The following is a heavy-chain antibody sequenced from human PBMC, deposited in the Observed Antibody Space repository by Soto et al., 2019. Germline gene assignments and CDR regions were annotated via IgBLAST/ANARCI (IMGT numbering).Heavy chain of an antibody. CDR2: IIAILPTP. Sequence: QVQLVQSGAELKKPGSSVTVSCKASCGTFGNSAISWVRQAPGHGLEWVGGIIAILPTPDYEQKFQGRVTINSDEGTITAYMELTSLRSEDTAVYYCARDKDRLQFGGKYSYAMDVWGQGTTVTVSS. V-gene: IGHV1-69*05. CDR3: ARDKDRLQFGGKYSYAMDV. D-gene: IGHD5-12*01. J-gene: IGHJ6*02. CDR1: CGTFGNSA.